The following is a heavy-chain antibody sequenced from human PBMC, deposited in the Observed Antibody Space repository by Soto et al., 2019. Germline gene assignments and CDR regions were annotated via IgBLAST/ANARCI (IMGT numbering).Heavy chain of an antibody. Sequence: SEPLSLTVTVSGASISSGGYYWSWICQHPGKGLECIGYIYYSGTTYNNPSHKQRVTTSENTSKNLFSLRPSSVTAADTAVYYRAKDFWSGYFGFDIWGQGTMVTVSS. CDR3: AKDFWSGYFGFDI. J-gene: IGHJ3*02. D-gene: IGHD3-3*01. CDR1: GASISSGGYY. CDR2: IYYSGTT. V-gene: IGHV4-31*02.